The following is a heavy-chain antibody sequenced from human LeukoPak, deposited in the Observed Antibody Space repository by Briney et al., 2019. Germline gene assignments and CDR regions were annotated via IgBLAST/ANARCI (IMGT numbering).Heavy chain of an antibody. D-gene: IGHD2-15*01. CDR1: GYTFTGYY. J-gene: IGHJ4*02. CDR3: ARSGIGYCSGGSCHIDY. CDR2: INPNSGGT. V-gene: IGHV1-2*02. Sequence: ASVKVSRKASGYTFTGYYMHWVRQAPGQGLEWMGWINPNSGGTNYAQKFQGRVTMTRDTSISTAYMELSRLRSDDTAVYYCARSGIGYCSGGSCHIDYWGQGTLVTVSS.